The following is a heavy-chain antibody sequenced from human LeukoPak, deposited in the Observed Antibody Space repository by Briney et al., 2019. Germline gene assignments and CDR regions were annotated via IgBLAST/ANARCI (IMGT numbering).Heavy chain of an antibody. CDR3: ARVRGPTVNTMYYDL. Sequence: GGSLRLSCVASGFTFMNHGMIWVRQAPGKGLEWLSYISPRSETKNYADSVKGRFTISRDDAEDSVYLHMNSLRAEDTAVYYCARVRGPTVNTMYYDLWGQGTLVTVSS. V-gene: IGHV3-48*01. D-gene: IGHD4-11*01. CDR2: ISPRSETK. CDR1: GFTFMNHG. J-gene: IGHJ4*02.